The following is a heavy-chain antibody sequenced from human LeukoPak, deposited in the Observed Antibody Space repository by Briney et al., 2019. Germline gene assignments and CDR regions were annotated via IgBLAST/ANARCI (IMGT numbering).Heavy chain of an antibody. Sequence: SETLSLTSTVSGYSISSCYYWGRFRPLPGKGLEWWGSYYHSEITYYNPSLKSRVTISVDTSKNQFSLNLSSVTAADTAVYYCASLTTAEAFDIWGQGTMVTVSS. V-gene: IGHV4-38-2*02. CDR2: YYHSEIT. CDR1: GYSISSCYY. J-gene: IGHJ3*02. CDR3: ASLTTAEAFDI. D-gene: IGHD3-22*01.